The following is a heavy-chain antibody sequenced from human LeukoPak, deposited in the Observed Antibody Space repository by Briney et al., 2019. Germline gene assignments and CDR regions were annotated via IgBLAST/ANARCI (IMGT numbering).Heavy chain of an antibody. D-gene: IGHD3-22*01. V-gene: IGHV4-59*02. J-gene: IGHJ4*02. CDR1: GGSVSGYY. Sequence: PSETLSLTCVVSGGSVSGYYWGWIRQPPGRGLEWIGYVYYSGSTNYNPSFKSRITISVDTSRNQFSLQLSSVTAADTAVYYCARGPPPNYYDSSGYYHPYFDYWGQGTLVTVSS. CDR2: VYYSGST. CDR3: ARGPPPNYYDSSGYYHPYFDY.